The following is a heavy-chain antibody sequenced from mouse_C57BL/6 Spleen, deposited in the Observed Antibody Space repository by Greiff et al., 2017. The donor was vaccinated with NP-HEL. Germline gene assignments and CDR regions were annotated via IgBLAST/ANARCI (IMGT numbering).Heavy chain of an antibody. J-gene: IGHJ2*01. CDR2: IDPSDSYT. CDR1: GYTFTSYW. D-gene: IGHD1-1*01. Sequence: QVQLQQPGAELVMPGASVKLSCKASGYTFTSYWMHWVKQRPGQGLEWIGEIDPSDSYTNYNQKFKGKSTLTVDKSSSTAYMQLSSLTSEDSAVYYCARSTVVDFDYWGQGTTLTVSS. CDR3: ARSTVVDFDY. V-gene: IGHV1-69*01.